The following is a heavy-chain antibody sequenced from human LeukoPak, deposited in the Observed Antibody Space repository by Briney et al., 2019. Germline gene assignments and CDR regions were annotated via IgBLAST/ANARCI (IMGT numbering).Heavy chain of an antibody. CDR2: INAYNSNK. V-gene: IGHV1-18*01. CDR1: GYTFTSYG. J-gene: IGHJ4*02. D-gene: IGHD5-12*01. CDR3: ARDSGGYETIPNY. Sequence: ASVTVSCKATGYTFTSYGISWVRQAPGQGLEWMGWINAYNSNKNDAQKLQGRVTMTTDTSTSTAYMELRSLRSDDTAVYYCARDSGGYETIPNYWGQGTLVTVSS.